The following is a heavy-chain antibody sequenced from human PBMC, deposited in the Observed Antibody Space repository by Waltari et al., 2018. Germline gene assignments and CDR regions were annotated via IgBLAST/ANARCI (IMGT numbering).Heavy chain of an antibody. CDR2: ISGTGATK. CDR3: ARNGYNWVAFDV. CDR1: GFTWNTYA. V-gene: IGHV3-23*01. J-gene: IGHJ3*01. D-gene: IGHD5-12*01. Sequence: EVQLLESGGGLAQPGGSLRLSCVGLGFTWNTYAMTWFRQAPGKALECVSSISGTGATKYYVDSVRGRFSISRDDSKNILFLQMDSLRVEDTALYFCARNGYNWVAFDVWGQGAMVSVSS.